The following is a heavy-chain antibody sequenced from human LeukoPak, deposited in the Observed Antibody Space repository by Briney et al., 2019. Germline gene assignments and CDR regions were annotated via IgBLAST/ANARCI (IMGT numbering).Heavy chain of an antibody. J-gene: IGHJ6*02. CDR1: GYTFTSYA. CDR3: ARDGSHLWSGYHNYGMDV. D-gene: IGHD3-3*01. Sequence: ASVKVSCTASGYTFTSYAMNWVRQAPGQGLEWMGWINTNTGNPTYAQGFTGRFVFSLDTSVSTAYLQISSLKAEDTAVYYCARDGSHLWSGYHNYGMDVWGQGTTVTVSS. CDR2: INTNTGNP. V-gene: IGHV7-4-1*02.